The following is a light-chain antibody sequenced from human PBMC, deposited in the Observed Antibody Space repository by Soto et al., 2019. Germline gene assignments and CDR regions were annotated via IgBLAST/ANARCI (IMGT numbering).Light chain of an antibody. V-gene: IGLV2-14*01. CDR2: DVS. J-gene: IGLJ1*01. CDR1: SSDVGGYNY. Sequence: QSVLTQPASVSGSPGQSITISCTGTSSDVGGYNYVSWYQQHPGKAPKLMIYDVSNRPSGVSNRFSGSKSGSTASLTISGLQAEVEADYYCSSYTSSSTLYVFGTGTKVTVL. CDR3: SSYTSSSTLYV.